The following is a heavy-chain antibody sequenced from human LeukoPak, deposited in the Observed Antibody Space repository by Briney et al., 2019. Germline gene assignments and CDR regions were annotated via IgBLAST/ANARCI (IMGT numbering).Heavy chain of an antibody. CDR2: INSDGSSR. V-gene: IGHV3-74*01. CDR3: ARHPTLYPD. D-gene: IGHD2-8*01. CDR1: GFTFSNFW. J-gene: IGHJ4*02. Sequence: GGSLRLSCAASGFTFSNFWMHWVRQAPGKGLVWVSRINSDGSSRSYADSVKGRFTISRDNANNTLYLQMNSLRAEDTAVYYCARHPTLYPDWGQGTLVTVSS.